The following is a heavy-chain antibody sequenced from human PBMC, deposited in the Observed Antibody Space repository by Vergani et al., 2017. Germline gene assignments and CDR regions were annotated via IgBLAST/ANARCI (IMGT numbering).Heavy chain of an antibody. CDR2: ISYDGSNK. CDR1: GFTFSSYG. J-gene: IGHJ6*02. CDR3: AKLAGTTSSYYYYGMDV. Sequence: QVQLVESGGGVVQPGRSLRLSCAASGFTFSSYGMHWVRQAPGKGLEWVAVISYDGSNKYYADSVKGRFTISRDNSKNTLYLRMNSLRAEDTAVYYCAKLAGTTSSYYYYGMDVWGQGP. D-gene: IGHD1-1*01. V-gene: IGHV3-30*18.